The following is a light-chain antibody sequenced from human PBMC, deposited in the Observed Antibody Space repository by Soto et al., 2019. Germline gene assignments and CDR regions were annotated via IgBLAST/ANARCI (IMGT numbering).Light chain of an antibody. CDR3: QAWDSSLYV. V-gene: IGLV3-1*01. CDR1: KLGDKY. J-gene: IGLJ1*01. Sequence: SYELTQPPSVSVSPGQTASITCSGDKLGDKYVCWYQQKPGQSPVVVIYQDTKRPSGIPERFSGSNSGNTATLTIRGTQAMDEADYYCQAWDSSLYVFGTGTKLTVL. CDR2: QDT.